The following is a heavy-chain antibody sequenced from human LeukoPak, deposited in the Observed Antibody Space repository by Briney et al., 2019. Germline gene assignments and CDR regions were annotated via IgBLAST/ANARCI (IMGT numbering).Heavy chain of an antibody. D-gene: IGHD5-24*01. CDR2: ISGSGDST. J-gene: IGHJ4*02. CDR1: GFTFSTYA. V-gene: IGHV3-23*01. CDR3: ARKLFEMATTT. Sequence: RGSLRLSCVASGFTFSTYAMSWVRQAPGEELEWVSAISGSGDSTYYANSVKGRFTISRDNSKNTVYLQMNTLRAEDTAVYYCARKLFEMATTTRGQGTLVTVSS.